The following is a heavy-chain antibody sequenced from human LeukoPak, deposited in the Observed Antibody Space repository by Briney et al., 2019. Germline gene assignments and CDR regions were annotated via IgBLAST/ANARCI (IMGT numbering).Heavy chain of an antibody. Sequence: AGGSLRLSCAASGFTFDDYAMHWVRQAPGKGLEWVSGISPGGGPTYYADSVKGRFTISRDDVKSTLYLQMKNLRAEDTAVYYCTTYSTDFYWGQGTLVTVSS. J-gene: IGHJ4*02. D-gene: IGHD2/OR15-2a*01. CDR2: ISPGGGPT. CDR1: GFTFDDYA. CDR3: TTYSTDFY. V-gene: IGHV3-43D*04.